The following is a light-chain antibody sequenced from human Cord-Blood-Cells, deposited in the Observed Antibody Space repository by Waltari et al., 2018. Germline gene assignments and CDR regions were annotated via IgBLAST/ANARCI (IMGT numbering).Light chain of an antibody. CDR2: EVS. CDR3: SSYTSISTLV. CDR1: SSDVGGYNY. V-gene: IGLV2-14*01. Sequence: QSALTQPASVSGSPGQSITISCTGTSSDVGGYNYVSWYQQHPGKAPKLMLYEVSNRPSGVSNRFSGSKSGNTASLTISVLQAEDDADYYCSSYTSISTLVFGGGTKLTVL. J-gene: IGLJ2*01.